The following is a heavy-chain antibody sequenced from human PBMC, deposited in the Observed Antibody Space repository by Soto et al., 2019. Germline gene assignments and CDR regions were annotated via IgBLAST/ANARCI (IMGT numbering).Heavy chain of an antibody. CDR1: GGSFSGYY. CDR2: INHSGST. D-gene: IGHD3-10*01. CDR3: ARGEYGSGSYPLWFNYYYGIDA. V-gene: IGHV4-34*01. J-gene: IGHJ6*02. Sequence: SETLSLTCSVYGGSFSGYYWSWIRQPPGKGLEWIGEINHSGSTNYNPSLKSRVTISVDTSKNQFSLKLSSVTAADTAVYYCARGEYGSGSYPLWFNYYYGIDAWGQGSTVTLSS.